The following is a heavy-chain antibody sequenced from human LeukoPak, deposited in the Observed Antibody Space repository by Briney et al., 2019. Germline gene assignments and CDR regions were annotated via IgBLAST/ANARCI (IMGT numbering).Heavy chain of an antibody. Sequence: SVKVSCKASGGTFSRYAISWVRQAPGQGLGWMGGIIPIFGTANYAQKFQGRVTITADESTSTAYMELSSLRSEDTAVYYCARGSSSWQIPPFDPWGQGTLVTVSS. CDR3: ARGSSSWQIPPFDP. V-gene: IGHV1-69*13. CDR1: GGTFSRYA. D-gene: IGHD6-13*01. J-gene: IGHJ5*02. CDR2: IIPIFGTA.